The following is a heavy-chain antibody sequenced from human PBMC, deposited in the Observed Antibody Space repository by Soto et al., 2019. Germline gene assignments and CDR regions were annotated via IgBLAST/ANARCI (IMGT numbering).Heavy chain of an antibody. CDR1: GGTFNTYT. CDR2: FIPILDMA. V-gene: IGHV1-69*02. Sequence: QVQVVQSGAEVKKPESSVKVSCKPSGGTFNTYTVNWVRLAPGHGLEWMGRFIPILDMANYAEKFQDRVTITADRPTFTAYMELNSLTPDDTAVYYCAITYCRDNSCPRDFDFWGPGTRVTVSS. J-gene: IGHJ4*02. D-gene: IGHD2-21*01. CDR3: AITYCRDNSCPRDFDF.